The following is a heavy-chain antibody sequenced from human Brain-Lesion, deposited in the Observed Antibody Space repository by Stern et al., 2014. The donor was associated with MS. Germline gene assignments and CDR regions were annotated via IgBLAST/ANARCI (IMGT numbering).Heavy chain of an antibody. J-gene: IGHJ4*02. CDR1: GFTFDDFA. CDR3: TKDSGYFSGLFDS. D-gene: IGHD3-22*01. V-gene: IGHV3-9*01. CDR2: INWNSGSL. Sequence: VQLLQSGGGLVQPGRSLRLSCAASGFTFDDFALHSVRQAPGKGLEWVSGINWNSGSLAYADSVKGRFSISRDSAKNSLFLQMNSLRPEDTALYYCTKDSGYFSGLFDSWGQGTLVTVSS.